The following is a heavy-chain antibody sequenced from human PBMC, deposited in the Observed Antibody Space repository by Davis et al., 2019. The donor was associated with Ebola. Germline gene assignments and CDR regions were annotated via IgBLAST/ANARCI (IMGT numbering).Heavy chain of an antibody. CDR2: ISAYNGNT. CDR1: GYTFTSYG. CDR3: ASAELDIVVVPAARDYYYYYMDV. Sequence: ASVKVSCKASGYTFTSYGISWVRQAPGQGLEWMGWISAYNGNTNYAQKLQGRVTMTTDTSTSTAYMELRSLRSDDTAVYYCASAELDIVVVPAARDYYYYYMDVWGKGTTVTVSS. V-gene: IGHV1-18*04. J-gene: IGHJ6*03. D-gene: IGHD2-2*01.